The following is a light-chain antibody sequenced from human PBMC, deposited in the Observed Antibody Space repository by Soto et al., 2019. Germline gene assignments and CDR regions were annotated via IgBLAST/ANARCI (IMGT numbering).Light chain of an antibody. CDR3: QQSYSTPWT. Sequence: EIVLTQSPGTLSLSAGERATLSCRASQSVSSGYLAWYQQKPGQAPTVLIYGASNRATGIPDRFSGSGSGTDFTLTISSLQPEDFATYYCQQSYSTPWTFGQGTKVDIK. V-gene: IGKV3-20*01. J-gene: IGKJ1*01. CDR2: GAS. CDR1: QSVSSGY.